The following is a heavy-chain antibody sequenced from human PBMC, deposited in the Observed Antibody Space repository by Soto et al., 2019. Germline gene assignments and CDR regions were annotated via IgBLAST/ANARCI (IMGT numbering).Heavy chain of an antibody. CDR2: IHYSGST. V-gene: IGHV4-31*03. CDR3: ARLGRGGIGFDP. CDR1: GGSISSGGYY. J-gene: IGHJ5*02. D-gene: IGHD3-16*01. Sequence: SETLSLTFTVSGGSISSGGYYWSWIRQHPGKGLEWIGYIHYSGSTYYNPSLKSRVTISVDTSKNQFSLKMGSVTAADTAVYYCARLGRGGIGFDPWGQGTLVTVST.